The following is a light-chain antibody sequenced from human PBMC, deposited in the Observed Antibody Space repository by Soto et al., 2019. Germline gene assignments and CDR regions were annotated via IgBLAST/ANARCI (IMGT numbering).Light chain of an antibody. J-gene: IGKJ1*01. CDR3: QQYCNSPHT. CDR2: GAA. V-gene: IGKV3-20*01. CDR1: QSISFNY. Sequence: EIVLTQSPGTLSLSPGERATLSCRASQSISFNYLAWYQQKRGQAPRLLIYGAASRATGIPDSFSGSGSGTNFTLTISRLQPEDFAVYYYQQYCNSPHTFGQGTKVEI.